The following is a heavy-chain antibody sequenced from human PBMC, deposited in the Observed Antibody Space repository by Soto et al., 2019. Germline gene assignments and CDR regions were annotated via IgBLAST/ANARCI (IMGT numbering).Heavy chain of an antibody. V-gene: IGHV3-30*18. CDR3: AKLCRSLGFGSMRYFDSSDSDWYLDL. Sequence: QVQLVESGGGVVQPGRSLRLSCEVSGFTLRTNGMHWVRQSPGKGREGVAVVSFDGRDEYYANSVKGRFTVSRDNSRNTVYLQMNSLKDEDTAVYYCAKLCRSLGFGSMRYFDSSDSDWYLDLWGRGTLVTVSS. D-gene: IGHD3-22*01. CDR2: VSFDGRDE. J-gene: IGHJ2*01. CDR1: GFTLRTNG.